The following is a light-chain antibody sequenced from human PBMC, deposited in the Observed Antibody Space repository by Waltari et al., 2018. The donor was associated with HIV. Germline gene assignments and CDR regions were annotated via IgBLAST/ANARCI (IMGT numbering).Light chain of an antibody. CDR2: EVS. CDR1: SSDIGAYDF. Sequence: QSALTQPASVSGSPGQSISVSCTGTSSDIGAYDFVSWYQQTPGTPPKPVIYEVSNRPSGISYRFSGSKSGNTASLTISGLQTEDEADYYCSSFTTSNSLLFGGGTKVTVL. V-gene: IGLV2-14*01. J-gene: IGLJ2*01. CDR3: SSFTTSNSLL.